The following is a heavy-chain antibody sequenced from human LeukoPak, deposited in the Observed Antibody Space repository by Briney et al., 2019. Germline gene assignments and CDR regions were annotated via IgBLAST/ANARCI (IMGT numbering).Heavy chain of an antibody. CDR2: IYYSGST. CDR1: GGSISSYY. CDR3: ARDLSKWSITMVRGVIITSHWFDP. Sequence: PSETLSLTCTVSGGSISSYYWSWIRQPPGKGLEWIGYIYYSGSTNYNPSLKSRVTISVDTSKNQFSLKLSSVTAADTAVYYCARDLSKWSITMVRGVIITSHWFDPWGQGTLVTVSS. D-gene: IGHD3-10*01. J-gene: IGHJ5*02. V-gene: IGHV4-59*12.